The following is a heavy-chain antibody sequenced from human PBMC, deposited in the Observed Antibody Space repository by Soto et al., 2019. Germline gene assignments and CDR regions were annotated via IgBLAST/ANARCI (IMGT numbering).Heavy chain of an antibody. CDR3: ARDLGAHYYDSSGPGWFDP. J-gene: IGHJ5*02. CDR2: IYYSGST. D-gene: IGHD3-22*01. V-gene: IGHV4-30-4*01. Sequence: SETLSLTCTVSGGSISSGDYYWSWIRQPPGKGLEWIGYIYYSGSTYYNPSLKSRVTISVDTSKNQFSLKLSSVTAADTAVYYCARDLGAHYYDSSGPGWFDPSGQGTLVTVSS. CDR1: GGSISSGDYY.